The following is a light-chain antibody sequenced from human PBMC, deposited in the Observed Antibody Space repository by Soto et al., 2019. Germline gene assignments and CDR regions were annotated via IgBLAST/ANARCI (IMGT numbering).Light chain of an antibody. J-gene: IGLJ1*01. CDR1: SSDVGGYNY. Sequence: QSVLTQPPSASGSPGQSVTISCTGTSSDVGGYNYVSWYQQHPGKAPKLMIYEVSKRPSGVPDRFSGSKSDNTASLTVSGLQAEDEADYFCSSYADTNNRVFGTGTKVTVL. CDR3: SSYADTNNRV. CDR2: EVS. V-gene: IGLV2-8*01.